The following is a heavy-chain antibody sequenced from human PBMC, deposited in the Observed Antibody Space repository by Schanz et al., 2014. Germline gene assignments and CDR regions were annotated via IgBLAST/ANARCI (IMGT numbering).Heavy chain of an antibody. CDR3: AKERDITGWNHGDY. V-gene: IGHV3-7*01. CDR2: IKEDGSKK. Sequence: EVQLVESGGGLIQPGGSLRLSCAVSGFTVNTNYMSWVRQAPGKGLEWVANIKEDGSKKYYVDSVKGRFTISRDNSRNTLFLQMESLRTEDTAVYHCAKERDITGWNHGDYWGQGTLVTVSS. J-gene: IGHJ4*02. CDR1: GFTVNTNY. D-gene: IGHD6-19*01.